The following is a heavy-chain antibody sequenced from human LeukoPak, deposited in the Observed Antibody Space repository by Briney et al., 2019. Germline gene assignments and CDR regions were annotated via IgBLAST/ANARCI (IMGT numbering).Heavy chain of an antibody. CDR3: ASRVGALDY. Sequence: GGSLRLSCVASGLTFSDYSMNWVRQAPGKGLEWVSHISSSSSAISYADSAKGRFTISRDNAKNSLFLQMDSLRADDTAVYYCASRVGALDYWGQGTLVTVSS. CDR1: GLTFSDYS. V-gene: IGHV3-48*01. D-gene: IGHD1-26*01. J-gene: IGHJ4*02. CDR2: ISSSSSAI.